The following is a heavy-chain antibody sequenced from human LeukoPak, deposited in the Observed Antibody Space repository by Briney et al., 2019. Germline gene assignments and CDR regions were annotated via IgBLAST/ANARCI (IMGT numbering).Heavy chain of an antibody. CDR1: GFTFSSYG. CDR3: VRGDSPRGGYFEY. V-gene: IGHV3-30*03. J-gene: IGHJ4*02. D-gene: IGHD3-16*01. CDR2: IYNGGNTK. Sequence: QTGGSLRLSCAASGFTFSSYGMHWVRQAPGKGPEWVAVIYNGGNTKYYGDSVKGRLTISRDNSKNTLYLQMDSLRPDDTAVYYCVRGDSPRGGYFEYWGQGILVTVSS.